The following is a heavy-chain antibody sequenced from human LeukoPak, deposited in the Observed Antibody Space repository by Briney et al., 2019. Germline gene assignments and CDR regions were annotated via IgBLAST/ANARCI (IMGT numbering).Heavy chain of an antibody. CDR2: ISSSNSTI. CDR3: ATEPGYCSSTSCKMNVDY. CDR1: GFTVSSNY. J-gene: IGHJ4*02. V-gene: IGHV3-48*01. Sequence: GGSLRLSCAASGFTVSSNYMSWVRQAPGKGLEWVSYISSSNSTIYYADSVKGRFTISRDNAKNSLYLQMNSLRAEDTAVYYCATEPGYCSSTSCKMNVDYWGQGTLVTVSS. D-gene: IGHD2-2*01.